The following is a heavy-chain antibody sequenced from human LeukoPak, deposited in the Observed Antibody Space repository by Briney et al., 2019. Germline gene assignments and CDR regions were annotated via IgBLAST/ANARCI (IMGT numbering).Heavy chain of an antibody. D-gene: IGHD3-10*01. Sequence: GGSLRLSCAASGFTFSSYSMNWVRQAPGKGLEWVSSISISSSYIYYADSGKGRFTLSTENARNSLYLQMNSLRAEDTAVYYCARDYGSGTYWGQGTLVTVSS. CDR2: ISISSSYI. V-gene: IGHV3-21*01. CDR3: ARDYGSGTY. CDR1: GFTFSSYS. J-gene: IGHJ4*02.